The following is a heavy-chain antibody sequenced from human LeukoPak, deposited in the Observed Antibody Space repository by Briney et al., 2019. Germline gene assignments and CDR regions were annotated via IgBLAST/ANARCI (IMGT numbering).Heavy chain of an antibody. CDR3: ATQKGSNWNYVDY. Sequence: PGGSLRLSCAASGFTFSSYSMNWVRQAPGKGLEWVSSISSSSSYIYYADSVKGRFTISRDNAKNSLYLQMNSLRAEDTAVYYCATQKGSNWNYVDYWGQGTLVTVSS. CDR2: ISSSSSYI. J-gene: IGHJ4*02. D-gene: IGHD1-1*01. V-gene: IGHV3-21*01. CDR1: GFTFSSYS.